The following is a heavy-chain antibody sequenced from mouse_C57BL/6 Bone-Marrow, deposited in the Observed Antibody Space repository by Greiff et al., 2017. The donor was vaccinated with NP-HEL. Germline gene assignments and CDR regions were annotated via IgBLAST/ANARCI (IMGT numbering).Heavy chain of an antibody. CDR3: ARYRLLLLYWYFDV. Sequence: EVQLQQSGPELVKPGASVKIPCKASGYTFTDYNMDWVKQSHGKSLEWIGDINPNNGGTIYNQKFKGKATLTVDKSSSTAYMELRSLTSEDTAVYYCARYRLLLLYWYFDVWGTGTTVTVSS. J-gene: IGHJ1*03. V-gene: IGHV1-18*01. CDR2: INPNNGGT. CDR1: GYTFTDYN. D-gene: IGHD1-1*01.